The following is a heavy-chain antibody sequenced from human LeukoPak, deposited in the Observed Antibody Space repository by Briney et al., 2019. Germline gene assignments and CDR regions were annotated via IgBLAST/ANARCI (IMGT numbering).Heavy chain of an antibody. CDR2: IYTSGST. V-gene: IGHV4-4*07. D-gene: IGHD3-22*01. CDR1: GGSISSYY. J-gene: IGHJ4*02. CDR3: AREGAYYYDSGGSFDY. Sequence: SETLSLTCTVSGGSISSYYWSWIRQPAGKGLEWIGRIYTSGSTNYNPSLKSRVTMSVDTSKNQFSLKLSSVTAADTAVYYCAREGAYYYDSGGSFDYWGQGTLVTVSS.